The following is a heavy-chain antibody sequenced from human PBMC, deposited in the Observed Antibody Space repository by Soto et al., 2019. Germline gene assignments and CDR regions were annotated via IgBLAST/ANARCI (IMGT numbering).Heavy chain of an antibody. J-gene: IGHJ6*03. CDR2: IYYSGST. D-gene: IGHD3-16*01. CDR3: ARHGAIYYMDV. CDR1: GGSISSYY. Sequence: SETLSLTCTVSGGSISSYYWSWIRQPPGKGLEWIGYIYYSGSTNYNPSLKSRVTISVDTSKNQFSLKLSSVTAADTAVYYCARHGAIYYMDVWGKGTTVTVSS. V-gene: IGHV4-59*08.